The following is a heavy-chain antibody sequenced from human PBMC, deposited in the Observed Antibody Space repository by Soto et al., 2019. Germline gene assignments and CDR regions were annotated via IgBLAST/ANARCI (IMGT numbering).Heavy chain of an antibody. CDR1: EFTFSNYA. V-gene: IGHV3-23*01. CDR2: ISYGGGTT. CDR3: ASPRLSSDGTTPIDY. D-gene: IGHD1-1*01. J-gene: IGHJ4*02. Sequence: GGSLRLSCAASEFTFSNYAMSWVRQAPGKGLEWVSAISYGGGTTYYADSVKGRFTISRDNSKNTLYLQMNSLRAEDTAVYYCASPRLSSDGTTPIDYWGQGTLVTVSS.